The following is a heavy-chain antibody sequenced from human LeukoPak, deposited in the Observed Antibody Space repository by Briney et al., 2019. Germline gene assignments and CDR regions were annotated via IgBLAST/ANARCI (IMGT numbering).Heavy chain of an antibody. D-gene: IGHD7-27*01. CDR2: IHYTGTT. J-gene: IGHJ4*02. V-gene: IGHV4-61*01. CDR3: AHKTTGEHFDY. CDR1: GGSVSSGSYY. Sequence: SETLSLTCTVSGGSVSSGSYYWGWIRQPPGKGLECLGYIHYTGTTNYNPSLRSRVTISIDLSNNQFSLKLHSVTAADTAVYYCAHKTTGEHFDYWGQGTLATVSS.